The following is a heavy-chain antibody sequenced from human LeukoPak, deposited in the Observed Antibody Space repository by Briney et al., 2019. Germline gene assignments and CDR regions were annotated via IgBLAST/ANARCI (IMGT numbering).Heavy chain of an antibody. CDR1: GFTFSRHW. J-gene: IGHJ4*02. Sequence: GGSLRLSCAASGFTFSRHWMHWVPQAPGKGLVWVSRINSDGSSTSFADSVKGRFTVSRDNAKNTLYLQMNSLRAEDTAVYYCASGPSSGWTGLDYWGQGTLVTVSS. V-gene: IGHV3-74*01. CDR3: ASGPSSGWTGLDY. D-gene: IGHD6-19*01. CDR2: INSDGSST.